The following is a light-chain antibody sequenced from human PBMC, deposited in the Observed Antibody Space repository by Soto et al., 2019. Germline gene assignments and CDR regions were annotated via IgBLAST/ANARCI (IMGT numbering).Light chain of an antibody. CDR1: QSVSSSY. Sequence: EIVLTQSPGTLSLSPGERATLSCRASQSVSSSYLAWYQLKPGQAPRLLISGASSRATGIPDRFSGSGSGTDFTLTISRLEPEDFAVYFCQHYGSSLWTFGQGTKVDI. J-gene: IGKJ1*01. CDR3: QHYGSSLWT. V-gene: IGKV3-20*01. CDR2: GAS.